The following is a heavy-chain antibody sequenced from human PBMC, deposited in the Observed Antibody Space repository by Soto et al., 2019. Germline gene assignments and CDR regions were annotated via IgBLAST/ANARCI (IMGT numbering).Heavy chain of an antibody. CDR3: AKDLRIAVAGTDYFDS. J-gene: IGHJ4*02. CDR2: ISSNGGST. Sequence: PGGSLRLSCSASGFTFSSYAMHWVRQAPGKGLEYVSAISSNGGSTYYADSVKGRFTISRDNSKNTQYLQMNSLRAEDTAVYYCAKDLRIAVAGTDYFDSWGQGTLVTVSS. CDR1: GFTFSSYA. D-gene: IGHD6-19*01. V-gene: IGHV3-64*04.